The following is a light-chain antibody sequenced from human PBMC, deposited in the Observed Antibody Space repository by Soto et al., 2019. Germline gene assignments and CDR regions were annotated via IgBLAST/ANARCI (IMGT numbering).Light chain of an antibody. CDR1: GSDIGAYNY. Sequence: QSALTQPASVSGSPGQSITISCTGSGSDIGAYNYVSWYQQHPGKAPKLLIHGVTRRPSGVSSRFSASKSAYTASLTISGLQAEDEANYSCSSFTTSYFYVFGPGTKLTVL. J-gene: IGLJ1*01. CDR2: GVT. V-gene: IGLV2-14*01. CDR3: SSFTTSYFYV.